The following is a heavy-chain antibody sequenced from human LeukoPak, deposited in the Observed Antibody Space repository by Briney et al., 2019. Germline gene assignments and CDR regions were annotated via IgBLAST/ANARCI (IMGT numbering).Heavy chain of an antibody. CDR2: INHSGST. CDR1: GGSFSGYY. J-gene: IGHJ4*02. V-gene: IGHV4-34*01. CDR3: ARPAIAVAGTTDY. Sequence: PSETLSLTCAVYGGSFSGYYWSWIRQPTGKGLEWIGEINHSGSTNYNPSLKSRVTISVDTSKNQFSLKLSSVTAADTAVYYCARPAIAVAGTTDYWGQGTLVTVSS. D-gene: IGHD6-19*01.